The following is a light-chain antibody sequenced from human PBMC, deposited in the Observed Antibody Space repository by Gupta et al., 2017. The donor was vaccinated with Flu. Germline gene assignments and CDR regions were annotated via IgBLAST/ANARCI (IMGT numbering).Light chain of an antibody. Sequence: QSALTQPPSASGSPGQSVTISCTGTSSDVGGYNSVYWYQQHPGKARKVMIYDVTKRPSGVPDRFAGYKSGNTASLTVSGLQAEDEADYYCSAVAGTNTLIFGGGTKLTVL. CDR3: SAVAGTNTLI. V-gene: IGLV2-8*01. CDR2: DVT. J-gene: IGLJ2*01. CDR1: SSDVGGYNS.